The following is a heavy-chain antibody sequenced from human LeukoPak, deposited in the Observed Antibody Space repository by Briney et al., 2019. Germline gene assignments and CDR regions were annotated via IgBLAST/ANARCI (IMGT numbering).Heavy chain of an antibody. J-gene: IGHJ4*02. V-gene: IGHV3-30-3*01. CDR1: GFTFSNYA. CDR3: ARDRDYSFDY. Sequence: GGSLRLSCAASGFTFSNYAMNWVRQAPGKGLEWVAVISYDGSSQYYADSVKGRFTISRDNSKNTLNLQMNSLRPEDTAVYYCARDRDYSFDYWGQGILVTVSS. CDR2: ISYDGSSQ. D-gene: IGHD2-21*01.